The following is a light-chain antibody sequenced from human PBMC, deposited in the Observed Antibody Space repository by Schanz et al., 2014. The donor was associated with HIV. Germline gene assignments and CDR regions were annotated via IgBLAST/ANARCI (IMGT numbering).Light chain of an antibody. CDR2: GNT. CDR1: RSNIGAGYD. V-gene: IGLV1-40*01. J-gene: IGLJ3*02. Sequence: QSVLTQPPSVSGAPGQRVTISCTGSRSNIGAGYDVHWYQHLPGTAPKLLIYGNTNRPSGVPDRFSGSKSGTAASLAITGLQADDEAHYYCQSYDSSLSSVVFGGGTKLTV. CDR3: QSYDSSLSSVV.